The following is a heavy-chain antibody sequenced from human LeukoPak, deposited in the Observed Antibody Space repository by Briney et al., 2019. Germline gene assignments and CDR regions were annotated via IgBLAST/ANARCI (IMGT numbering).Heavy chain of an antibody. CDR2: IKPARSEK. CDR1: GFRFSNYW. CDR3: ARDDYNSAPGDS. D-gene: IGHD4-11*01. V-gene: IGHV3-7*01. Sequence: PGGALTLSCPPSGFRFSNYWRTWLDQAPGKGREGVANIKPARSEKYYVHSVKGRFTISRDNAKNSMYLQMNTLRAEDTAVYYCARDDYNSAPGDSWGQGTLVTVSS. J-gene: IGHJ5*01.